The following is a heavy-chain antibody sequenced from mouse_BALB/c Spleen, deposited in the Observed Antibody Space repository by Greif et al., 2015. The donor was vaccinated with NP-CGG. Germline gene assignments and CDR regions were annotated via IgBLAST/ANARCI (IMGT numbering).Heavy chain of an antibody. V-gene: IGHV1-7*01. CDR1: GYTFTSYW. Sequence: QDQLQQSGAELAKPGASVKMSCKASGYTFTSYWMHWVKQRPGQGLGWIGYINPSTGYTEYNQKFKDKATLTADKSSSTAYMQLSSLTSEDSAVYYCARRVYYFDYWGQGTTLTVSS. J-gene: IGHJ2*01. CDR3: ARRVYYFDY. CDR2: INPSTGYT.